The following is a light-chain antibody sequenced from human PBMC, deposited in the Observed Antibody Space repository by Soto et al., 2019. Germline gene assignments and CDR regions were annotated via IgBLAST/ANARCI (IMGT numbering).Light chain of an antibody. J-gene: IGLJ2*01. CDR1: SSDLGDYNY. CDR3: SSYTTSSTLG. V-gene: IGLV2-14*01. Sequence: QSALTQPASVSGSPGQSIAISCTGTSSDLGDYNYVSWYQQHPGKAPKLMIYDVTSRPSGVSNRFSGSKSGNTASLTISGLQAEDEADYYFSSYTTSSTLGFGGGTKLTVL. CDR2: DVT.